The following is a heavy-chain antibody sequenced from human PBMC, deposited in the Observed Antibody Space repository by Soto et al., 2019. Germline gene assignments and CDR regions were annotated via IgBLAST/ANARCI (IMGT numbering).Heavy chain of an antibody. CDR3: ARDRNDYYGSGSYFAYYYYYGMDV. Sequence: EVQLLESGGGLVQPGGSLRLSCAASGFTFSSYSMNWVRQAPGKGLEWVSSISSSSSYIYYADSVKGRFTISRDNAKNSLYLQMNSLRAEDTAVYYCARDRNDYYGSGSYFAYYYYYGMDVWGQGTTVTVSS. J-gene: IGHJ6*02. CDR2: ISSSSSYI. D-gene: IGHD3-10*01. CDR1: GFTFSSYS. V-gene: IGHV3-21*01.